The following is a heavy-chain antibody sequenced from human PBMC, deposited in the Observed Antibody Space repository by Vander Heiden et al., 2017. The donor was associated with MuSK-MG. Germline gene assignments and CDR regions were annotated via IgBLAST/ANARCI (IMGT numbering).Heavy chain of an antibody. V-gene: IGHV4-59*01. CDR1: GGSISSYY. CDR2: IYYSGST. Sequence: QVQLQESGPGLVKPSETLSLTCTVSGGSISSYYWSWIRQPPGKGLEWIGYIYYSGSTNYNPSLKSRVTISVDTSKNQFSLKLSSVTAAHTAVYYCASCSAASVYYYYMDVWGNGTTVADS. J-gene: IGHJ6*03. CDR3: ASCSAASVYYYYMDV. D-gene: IGHD2-2*01.